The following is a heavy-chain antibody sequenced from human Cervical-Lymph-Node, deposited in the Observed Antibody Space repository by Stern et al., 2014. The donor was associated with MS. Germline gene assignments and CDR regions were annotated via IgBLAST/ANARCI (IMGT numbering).Heavy chain of an antibody. CDR2: IFHNGRT. CDR3: ARGAPKAVAGSGEVFDF. Sequence: VQLVESGPGLVKPSGTLSLTCAVSGDSITSTNWWSWVRQPPGKGLEWIGEIFHNGRTNYNSYLKSRINISVDGSKNQFSLKLTSVTAADTAVYYCARGAPKAVAGSGEVFDFWGQGTLVTVSS. D-gene: IGHD6-19*01. CDR1: GDSITSTNW. V-gene: IGHV4-4*02. J-gene: IGHJ4*02.